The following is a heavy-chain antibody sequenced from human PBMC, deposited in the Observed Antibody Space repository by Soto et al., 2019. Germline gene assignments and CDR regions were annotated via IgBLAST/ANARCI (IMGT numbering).Heavy chain of an antibody. D-gene: IGHD3-3*01. J-gene: IGHJ3*02. V-gene: IGHV4-34*01. CDR3: ARREWLGGAFDI. CDR1: GGSFSGYY. Sequence: QVQLQQWGAGLLKPSETLSLTCAVYGGSFSGYYWSWIRQPPGKGLEWIGEINHSGSTNYNPSLKSRVTISVDTSKNQFSLKLSSVTAADTAVYYCARREWLGGAFDIWGQGTMVTVSS. CDR2: INHSGST.